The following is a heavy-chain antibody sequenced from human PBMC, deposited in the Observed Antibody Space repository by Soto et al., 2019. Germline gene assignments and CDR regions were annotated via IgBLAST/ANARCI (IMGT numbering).Heavy chain of an antibody. CDR3: AKDHYDFWSGYQEPYYYYGMDV. CDR2: ISGSGGST. Sequence: GSLRLSCAASGFTFSSYAMSGVRQAPGKGLEWVSAISGSGGSTYYADSVKGRFTISRDNSKNTLYLQMNSLRAEDTAVYYCAKDHYDFWSGYQEPYYYYGMDVWGQGTTVTVSS. V-gene: IGHV3-23*01. J-gene: IGHJ6*02. CDR1: GFTFSSYA. D-gene: IGHD3-3*01.